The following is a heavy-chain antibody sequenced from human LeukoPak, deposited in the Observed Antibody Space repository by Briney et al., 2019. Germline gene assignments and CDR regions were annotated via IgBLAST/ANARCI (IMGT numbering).Heavy chain of an antibody. CDR3: AKDHPSSGWPTFEY. CDR2: ITNNNGKT. D-gene: IGHD6-19*01. CDR1: GFTVSRYA. V-gene: IGHV3-23*01. J-gene: IGHJ4*02. Sequence: GGSLRLSCRASGFTVSRYAMSWVRQVPGKELEWVSSITNNNGKTYYADSVKGRFTISRDEPENTVFLQMDSLRVEDTAIYYCAKDHPSSGWPTFEYWGQGTLVTVSP.